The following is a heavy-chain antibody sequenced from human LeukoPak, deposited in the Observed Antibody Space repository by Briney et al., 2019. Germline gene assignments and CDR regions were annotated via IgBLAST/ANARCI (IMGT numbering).Heavy chain of an antibody. CDR2: INPNSGGT. J-gene: IGHJ5*02. CDR1: GYTFTGYY. CDR3: ARESPMSTIVVVVAATNHNWFDP. V-gene: IGHV1-2*02. Sequence: ASVKVSCKASGYTFTGYYMHWVRQAPGQGLEWMGWINPNSGGTNYAQKFQGRATMARDTSISTAYMELSRLRSDDTAVYYCARESPMSTIVVVVAATNHNWFDPWGQGTLVTVSS. D-gene: IGHD2-15*01.